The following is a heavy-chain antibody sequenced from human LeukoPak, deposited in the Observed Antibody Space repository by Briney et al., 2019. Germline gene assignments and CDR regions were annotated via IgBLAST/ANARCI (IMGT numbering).Heavy chain of an antibody. CDR1: GGSISNYY. Sequence: SETLSLTCTVSGGSISNYYWNWIRQPPGKGLEWIGYIYYTGSTNYNPSLKSRVTMSVDTSKNQFSLNLKSVTPEDTAVYYCARAPLTMVRGVSNWFDPWGRGTLVTVSS. V-gene: IGHV4-59*01. D-gene: IGHD3-10*01. CDR3: ARAPLTMVRGVSNWFDP. CDR2: IYYTGST. J-gene: IGHJ5*02.